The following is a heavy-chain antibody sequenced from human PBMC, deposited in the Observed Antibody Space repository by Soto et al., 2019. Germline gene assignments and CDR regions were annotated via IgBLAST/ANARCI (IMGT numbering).Heavy chain of an antibody. CDR1: GGSISNYY. CDR2: IYYSGST. D-gene: IGHD3-22*01. J-gene: IGHJ4*02. Sequence: SETLSLTCTVSGGSISNYYWSWIRQPPGKGLEWIGCIYYSGSTNYNPSLKSRVTISVDTSKNQFSLDLSSVTAADTAVYYCAREGSGFYFRSFDCWGQGTLVTVSS. V-gene: IGHV4-59*01. CDR3: AREGSGFYFRSFDC.